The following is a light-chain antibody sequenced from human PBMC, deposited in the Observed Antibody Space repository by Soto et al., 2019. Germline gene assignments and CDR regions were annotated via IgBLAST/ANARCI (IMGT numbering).Light chain of an antibody. V-gene: IGLV2-8*01. CDR2: EVT. CDR3: SSYAGSNNYV. CDR1: SXDVGGYNY. J-gene: IGLJ1*01. Sequence: QSVLTQPRSASGSPGQSVTIFCTGTSXDVGGYNYVSWYQQHPGKAPKLMIYEVTKRPSGVPDRFSGSKSGNTASLTVSGLQAEDEADYYCSSYAGSNNYVFGTGTKVTVL.